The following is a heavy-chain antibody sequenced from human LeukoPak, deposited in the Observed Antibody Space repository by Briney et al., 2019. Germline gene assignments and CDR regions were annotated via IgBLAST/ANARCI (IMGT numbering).Heavy chain of an antibody. J-gene: IGHJ4*02. V-gene: IGHV1-18*04. Sequence: ASVKVSCKASDYTFTSYGISWVRQAPGQGLEWMGWINTYNGNTNYAQKLQGRVTMTTDTSTRTAYMELRCLRSDDTAMYYCARQAGGYSSGWYQFHFDYWGPGTLVIVSS. CDR2: INTYNGNT. CDR3: ARQAGGYSSGWYQFHFDY. D-gene: IGHD6-19*01. CDR1: DYTFTSYG.